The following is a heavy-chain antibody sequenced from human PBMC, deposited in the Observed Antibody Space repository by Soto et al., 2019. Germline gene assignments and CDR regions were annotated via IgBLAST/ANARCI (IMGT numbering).Heavy chain of an antibody. Sequence: EMQLVESGGGLVQPGGSLKLSCAASGFTFNGFAMHWVRQAPGKGLEWVGRIRSQVYRHATVYAASVTGRFTISRDDSKNTSYLQMNSLKIEDTSVYYCTRPDNSGYGGYEGVWGQGTLVTVSS. CDR2: IRSQVYRHAT. D-gene: IGHD5-12*01. CDR1: GFTFNGFA. CDR3: TRPDNSGYGGYEGV. V-gene: IGHV3-73*02. J-gene: IGHJ4*02.